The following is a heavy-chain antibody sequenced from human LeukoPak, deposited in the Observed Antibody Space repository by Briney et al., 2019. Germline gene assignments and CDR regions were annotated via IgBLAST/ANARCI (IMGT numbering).Heavy chain of an antibody. CDR1: GFTFSSYG. V-gene: IGHV3-30*18. CDR3: AKGASSHYYYMDV. J-gene: IGHJ6*03. Sequence: GGSLRLSCAASGFTFSSYGMHWVRQAPGKGLEWVAVISYDGSNKYYADSVKGRFTISRDNSKNTLYLQMNSLRAEDTAVYYCAKGASSHYYYMDVWGKGTTVTISS. D-gene: IGHD4/OR15-4a*01. CDR2: ISYDGSNK.